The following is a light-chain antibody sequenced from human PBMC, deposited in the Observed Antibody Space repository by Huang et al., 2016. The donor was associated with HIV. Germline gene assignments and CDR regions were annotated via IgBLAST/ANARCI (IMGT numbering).Light chain of an antibody. CDR2: LAS. CDR1: QSVLYGSNNKKY. Sequence: DIVMTQSPDSLAVSLGERATINCKSGQSVLYGSNNKKYLAWYQQKPGQPPKLLLYLASTRESGVPDLFSGSGSGTDFTLSISSLQAEDVAVYYCQQYYSTPITFGQGTRLEI. CDR3: QQYYSTPIT. J-gene: IGKJ5*01. V-gene: IGKV4-1*01.